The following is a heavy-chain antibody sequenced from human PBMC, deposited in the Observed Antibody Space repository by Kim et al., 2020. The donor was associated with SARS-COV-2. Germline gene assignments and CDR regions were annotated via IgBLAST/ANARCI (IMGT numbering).Heavy chain of an antibody. CDR1: GFTFSSYW. Sequence: GGSLRLSCAASGFTFSSYWMSWVRQAPGKGLEWVANIKQDGSEKYYVDSVKGRFTISRDNAKNSLYLQMNSLRAEDTAVYYCARGKTTVNDFGWGGTLWGVFDYWGQGTLVTVSS. V-gene: IGHV3-7*01. J-gene: IGHJ4*02. CDR3: ARGKTTVNDFGWGGTLWGVFDY. CDR2: IKQDGSEK. D-gene: IGHD3-16*01.